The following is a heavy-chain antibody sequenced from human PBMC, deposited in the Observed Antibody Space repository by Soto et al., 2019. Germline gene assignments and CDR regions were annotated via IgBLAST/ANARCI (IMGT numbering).Heavy chain of an antibody. CDR1: GFTFSSYA. CDR2: ISGSGGST. J-gene: IGHJ3*02. Sequence: EVQLLESGGGLVQPGGSLRLSCAASGFTFSSYAMSWVRQAPGKGLEWVSAISGSGGSTYYADSVKGRFTISRDNSKNTLYLQMNSLRAEDTAVYYCANVYYYDSSGYSQGNAFDIWGQGTMVTVSS. CDR3: ANVYYYDSSGYSQGNAFDI. D-gene: IGHD3-22*01. V-gene: IGHV3-23*01.